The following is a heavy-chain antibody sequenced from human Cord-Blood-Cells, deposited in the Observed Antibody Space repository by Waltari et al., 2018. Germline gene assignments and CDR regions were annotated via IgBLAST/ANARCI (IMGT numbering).Heavy chain of an antibody. V-gene: IGHV4-34*01. CDR2: INHSGST. Sequence: QVQLQQWGAGLLKPSETLSLTCAVYGGSFSGYYWIWIRQPPGKGLEWIGEINHSGSTNYNPSLKSRVTISVDTSKNQFSLKLSAVTAADTAVYYCARGYCSSTSCNWFDPWGQGTLVTVSS. CDR1: GGSFSGYY. CDR3: ARGYCSSTSCNWFDP. D-gene: IGHD2-2*01. J-gene: IGHJ5*02.